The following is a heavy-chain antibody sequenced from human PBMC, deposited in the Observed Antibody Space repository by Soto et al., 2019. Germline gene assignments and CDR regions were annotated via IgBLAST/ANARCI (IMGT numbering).Heavy chain of an antibody. D-gene: IGHD4-17*01. CDR2: INTDNGDT. Sequence: QVQLVQSGAEVKKPGASVRLSCKPSGYTCSTFGITWVRQDPGQGLEWMGWINTDNGDTNYAKNFQGRVTMTTDTSTNTAYMAMRSLRYDDTGVYYCARAVTSSGTGESDQWGRGTPVTLSS. CDR1: GYTCSTFG. V-gene: IGHV1-18*01. J-gene: IGHJ4*02. CDR3: ARAVTSSGTGESDQ.